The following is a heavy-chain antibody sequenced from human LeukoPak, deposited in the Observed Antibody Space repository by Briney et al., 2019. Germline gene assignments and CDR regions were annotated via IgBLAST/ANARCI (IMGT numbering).Heavy chain of an antibody. J-gene: IGHJ4*02. CDR2: IYYSGST. Sequence: SETLSLTCTVSGGSMSGSRYYWGWIRQPPGKGLEWIGSIYYSGSTYYNPSLKSRVTISVDTSKNHFSLKLSSVTAADTAVYYCARCQRGLTTVTTLDYWGQGTLVTVAS. CDR1: GGSMSGSRYY. V-gene: IGHV4-39*02. CDR3: ARCQRGLTTVTTLDY. D-gene: IGHD4-17*01.